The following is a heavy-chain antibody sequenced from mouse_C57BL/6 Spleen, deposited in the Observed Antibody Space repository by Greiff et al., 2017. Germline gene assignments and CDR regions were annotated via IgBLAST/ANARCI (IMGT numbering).Heavy chain of an antibody. J-gene: IGHJ2*01. CDR3: TTGGMVTTVVAPFDY. Sequence: VQLQQSGAELVRPGASVKLSCTASGFNIKDDYMHWVKQRPEQGLEWIGWIDPENGDTEYASKFQGKATITADTSSNTAYLQLSSLTSEDTAVYYCTTGGMVTTVVAPFDYWGQGTTLTVSS. V-gene: IGHV14-4*01. CDR1: GFNIKDDY. CDR2: IDPENGDT. D-gene: IGHD1-1*01.